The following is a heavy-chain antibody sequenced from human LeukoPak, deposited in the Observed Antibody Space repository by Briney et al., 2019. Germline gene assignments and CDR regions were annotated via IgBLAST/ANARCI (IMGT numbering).Heavy chain of an antibody. CDR3: ARDRALYDSRRGYYYTEDDY. CDR1: GFTFSTYW. CDR2: IKQDGSEK. Sequence: GGSLRLSCAASGFTFSTYWMSWVRQAPGKGLEWVANIKQDGSEKYYVDSVKGRFTISRDNAKSSLYLQMNSLRADDTAVYYCARDRALYDSRRGYYYTEDDYWGQGTLVTVSS. V-gene: IGHV3-7*01. J-gene: IGHJ4*02. D-gene: IGHD3-22*01.